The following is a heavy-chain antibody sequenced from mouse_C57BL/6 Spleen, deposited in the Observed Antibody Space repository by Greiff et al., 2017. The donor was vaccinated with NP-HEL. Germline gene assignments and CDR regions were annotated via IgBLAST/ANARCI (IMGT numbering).Heavy chain of an antibody. V-gene: IGHV14-2*01. D-gene: IGHD1-1*01. CDR1: GFNIKDYY. Sequence: EVQRVESGAELVKPGASVKLSCTASGFNIKDYYMHWVKQRTEQGLEWIGRIDPEDGETKYAPKFQGKATITADTSSNTAYLQLSSLTSEDTAVYYCAPYYYGSSSPSYYFDYWGQGTTLTVSS. CDR2: IDPEDGET. J-gene: IGHJ2*01. CDR3: APYYYGSSSPSYYFDY.